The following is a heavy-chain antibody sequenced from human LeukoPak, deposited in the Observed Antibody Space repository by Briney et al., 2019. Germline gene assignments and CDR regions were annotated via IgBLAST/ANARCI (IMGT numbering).Heavy chain of an antibody. CDR1: GFTFSNYD. Sequence: GGSLRLSCAASGFTFSNYDMHWVRQVTGKGLEWVSAFHTAGDTHYSGSVKGRFATSRENAKNSFYLQMNNLRAGDTALYYCARGSCSSSSCYERLDGLDVWGQGTPVTVSS. CDR3: ARGSCSSSSCYERLDGLDV. D-gene: IGHD2-2*01. CDR2: FHTAGDT. J-gene: IGHJ6*02. V-gene: IGHV3-13*01.